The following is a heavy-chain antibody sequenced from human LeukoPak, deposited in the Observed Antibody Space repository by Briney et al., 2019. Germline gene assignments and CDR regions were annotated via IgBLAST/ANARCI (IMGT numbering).Heavy chain of an antibody. J-gene: IGHJ4*02. V-gene: IGHV1-8*01. CDR1: GYTFTSYD. Sequence: GASVKVSCKASGYTFTSYDINWVRQATGQGLEWMGWMNPNSGNTGYAQKFQGRVTMTRNTSISTAYMELSSLRPEDTAVYYCARSVAGYDQEFDYWGQGTLVTVSS. CDR2: MNPNSGNT. D-gene: IGHD5-12*01. CDR3: ARSVAGYDQEFDY.